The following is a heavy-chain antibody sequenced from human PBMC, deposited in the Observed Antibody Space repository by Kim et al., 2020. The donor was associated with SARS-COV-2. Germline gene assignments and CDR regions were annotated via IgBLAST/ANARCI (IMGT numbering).Heavy chain of an antibody. CDR1: GFTFSSYA. CDR2: ISYDGSNK. Sequence: GGSLRLSCAASGFTFSSYAMHWVRQAPGKGLEWVAVISYDGSNKYYADSVKGRFTISRDNSKNTLYLQMNSLRAEDTAVYYCARGPGAYYYDSSGYYSYFDYWGQGTLVTVSS. CDR3: ARGPGAYYYDSSGYYSYFDY. V-gene: IGHV3-30-3*01. D-gene: IGHD3-22*01. J-gene: IGHJ4*02.